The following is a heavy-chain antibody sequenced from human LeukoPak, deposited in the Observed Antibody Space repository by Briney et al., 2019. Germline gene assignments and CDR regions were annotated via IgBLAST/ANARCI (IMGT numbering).Heavy chain of an antibody. J-gene: IGHJ4*02. Sequence: GRSLRPSWAASGFTFSSYGMHWGRQAPGKGLEWGAVISYDGSNKYYADSVKGRFTISRDNSKNTLYLQMNSLRAEDTAVYYCAKDRYYYDSSGHGSIDYWGQGTLVTVSS. CDR3: AKDRYYYDSSGHGSIDY. V-gene: IGHV3-30*18. D-gene: IGHD3-22*01. CDR1: GFTFSSYG. CDR2: ISYDGSNK.